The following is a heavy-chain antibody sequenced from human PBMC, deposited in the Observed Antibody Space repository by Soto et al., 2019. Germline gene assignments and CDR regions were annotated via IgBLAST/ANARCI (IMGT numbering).Heavy chain of an antibody. CDR3: ARDRYCSSTSCYSFDY. CDR2: ISYDGSNK. J-gene: IGHJ4*02. D-gene: IGHD2-2*01. V-gene: IGHV3-30-3*01. CDR1: GFSFSSYA. Sequence: GGCLRLSCAASGFSFSSYAMHWVRQAPGKGLEWVAVISYDGSNKYYADSVKGRFTISRDNSKNTLYLQMNSLRAEDTAVYYCARDRYCSSTSCYSFDYWGQGTLVTVSS.